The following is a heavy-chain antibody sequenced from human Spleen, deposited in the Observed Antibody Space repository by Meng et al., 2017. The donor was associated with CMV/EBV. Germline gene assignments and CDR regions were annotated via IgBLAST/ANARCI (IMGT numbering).Heavy chain of an antibody. D-gene: IGHD2-21*01. CDR2: IYSGGST. V-gene: IGHV3-53*05. Sequence: GESLKISCAASGFTVSSNYMSWVRQAPGKGLDWVSVIYSGGSTYYADSVKGRFTISRDNSKNTLYLQMNSLRAEDTAVYYCARDREIVVVIGASLYWGQGTLVTVSS. CDR1: GFTVSSNY. J-gene: IGHJ4*02. CDR3: ARDREIVVVIGASLY.